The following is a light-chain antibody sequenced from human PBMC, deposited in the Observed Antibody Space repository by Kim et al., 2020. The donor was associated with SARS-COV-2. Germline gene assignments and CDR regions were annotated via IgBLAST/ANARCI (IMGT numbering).Light chain of an antibody. CDR3: QQSYSTPYT. CDR1: QSINTY. V-gene: IGKV1-39*01. Sequence: DIQMTQSPYSLSASVGDRVTIACRATQSINTYLTWYQQKPGKAPRLLIYAASTLQRGVPSRFSGSGSGTDFTLTISSLRPEDFATYYCQQSYSTPYTFGQGTKRRS. CDR2: AAS. J-gene: IGKJ2*01.